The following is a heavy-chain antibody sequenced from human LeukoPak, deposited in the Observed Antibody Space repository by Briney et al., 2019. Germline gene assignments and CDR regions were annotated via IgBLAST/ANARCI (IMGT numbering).Heavy chain of an antibody. V-gene: IGHV3-9*01. J-gene: IGHJ3*02. Sequence: GGSLRLSCAASGFTFDDYAMHWVRHAPGKGLEWISGISWNSGSIVYADSVKGRFTISRDNAKNSLYLQMNSLRAEDTALYYCAKDISYLWFGELLGAFDIWGQGTMVTVSS. D-gene: IGHD3-10*01. CDR1: GFTFDDYA. CDR3: AKDISYLWFGELLGAFDI. CDR2: ISWNSGSI.